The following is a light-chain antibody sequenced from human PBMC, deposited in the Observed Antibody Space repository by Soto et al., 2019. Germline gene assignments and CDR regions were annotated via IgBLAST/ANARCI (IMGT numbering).Light chain of an antibody. Sequence: QSALTQPPSASGSPGQSVTISCTGTSSDVGGYNFVSWYQQLPGKAPKLMIYDVSERPSGVPDRFSGSRSGNTASLTVSGLQADDEADYYCASYAGINIPVVFGGGTKLTVL. CDR2: DVS. CDR1: SSDVGGYNF. V-gene: IGLV2-8*01. J-gene: IGLJ2*01. CDR3: ASYAGINIPVV.